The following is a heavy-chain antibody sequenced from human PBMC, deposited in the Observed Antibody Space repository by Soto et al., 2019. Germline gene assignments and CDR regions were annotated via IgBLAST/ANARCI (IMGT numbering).Heavy chain of an antibody. Sequence: QVQMQESGPGLVKPSQTLYLTCSVSGGSIIDSGSFYWNWIHQHPGKGLEWIGYIYYSGSTYYNRSLKSRATISLDTSKNQFSLKLTSVTAADTAIYYCARGEVVASNWFDPWGQGTLVTVSS. J-gene: IGHJ5*02. D-gene: IGHD2-15*01. V-gene: IGHV4-31*03. CDR1: GGSIIDSGSFY. CDR2: IYYSGST. CDR3: ARGEVVASNWFDP.